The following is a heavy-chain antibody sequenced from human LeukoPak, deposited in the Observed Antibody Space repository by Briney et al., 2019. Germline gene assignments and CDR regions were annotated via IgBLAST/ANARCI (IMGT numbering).Heavy chain of an antibody. V-gene: IGHV4-61*01. Sequence: SETLSLTCTVSGGSVSSGSYYWSWIRQPPGKGLEWIGYIYYSGSTNYNPSLKRRVTISVDTSKNQFSLKLSSVTAADTAVYYCARDTYDYGMDVWGQGTTVTVSS. CDR1: GGSVSSGSYY. CDR3: ARDTYDYGMDV. J-gene: IGHJ6*02. CDR2: IYYSGST.